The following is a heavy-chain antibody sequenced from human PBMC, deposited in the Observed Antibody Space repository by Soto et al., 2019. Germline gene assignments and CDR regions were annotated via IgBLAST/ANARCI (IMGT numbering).Heavy chain of an antibody. J-gene: IGHJ4*02. V-gene: IGHV3-7*03. CDR3: ARGISVEEAAITGCYFDY. D-gene: IGHD2-15*01. Sequence: PGGSLRLSCAASGFTFSRHWMTWVRQAPGKGLEWVANINEHGGGKYYVDSVRGRFTMSRDNAKNSLYLQMNSLRDEDTAVYYCARGISVEEAAITGCYFDYWGQGILVTVSS. CDR1: GFTFSRHW. CDR2: INEHGGGK.